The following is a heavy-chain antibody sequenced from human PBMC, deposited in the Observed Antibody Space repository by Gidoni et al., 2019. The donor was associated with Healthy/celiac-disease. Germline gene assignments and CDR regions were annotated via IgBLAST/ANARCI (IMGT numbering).Heavy chain of an antibody. J-gene: IGHJ5*02. D-gene: IGHD6-13*01. CDR1: Y. CDR2: IYTSGST. Sequence: YWSWIRQPAGKGLEWIGRIYTSGSTNYNPSLKSRVTMSVDTSKNQFSLKLSSVTAADTAVYYCARGTLYSSSWVGGDEYNWFDPWGQGTLVTVSS. CDR3: ARGTLYSSSWVGGDEYNWFDP. V-gene: IGHV4-4*07.